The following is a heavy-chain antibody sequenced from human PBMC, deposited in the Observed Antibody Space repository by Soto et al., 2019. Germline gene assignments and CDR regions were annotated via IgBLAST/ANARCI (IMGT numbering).Heavy chain of an antibody. D-gene: IGHD2-15*01. J-gene: IGHJ1*01. CDR2: IYHSGST. CDR3: AREIGGYCSGGSCYTEYFQH. V-gene: IGHV4-38-2*02. CDR1: GYSISSGYY. Sequence: SETLSLTCAVSGYSISSGYYWGWIRQPPGKGLGWIGSIYHSGSTYYNPSLKSRVTISVDTSKNQFSLKLSSVTAADTAVYYCAREIGGYCSGGSCYTEYFQHWGQGTLVTVSS.